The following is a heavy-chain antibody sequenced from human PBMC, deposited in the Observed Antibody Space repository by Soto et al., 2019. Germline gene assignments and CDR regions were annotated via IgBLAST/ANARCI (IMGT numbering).Heavy chain of an antibody. V-gene: IGHV3-30*18. Sequence: QMQLVESGGGVVPPGASLRLSCAASGFTFSTFGMHWVRQTPGKGLEWVAVISYDGNNKVYADSVKGRFTISRDNFKNTVDLVMNNLKVDDTAVYYCAKDLQAYGDYDYYCYGLDVWGQGATVSVSS. J-gene: IGHJ6*02. CDR1: GFTFSTFG. CDR3: AKDLQAYGDYDYYCYGLDV. D-gene: IGHD4-17*01. CDR2: ISYDGNNK.